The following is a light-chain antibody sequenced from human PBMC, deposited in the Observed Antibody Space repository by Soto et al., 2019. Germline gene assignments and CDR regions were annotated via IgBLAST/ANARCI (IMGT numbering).Light chain of an antibody. V-gene: IGLV1-44*01. CDR1: SSNIGSFS. CDR2: TNS. CDR3: SSFTTTYFYV. Sequence: QSVVTQPPSASGTPGQRVTISCSVSSSNIGSFSVSWYQQLPGTAPKLLIYTNSQRPSGVPDRISGSKSGTSASLAISGLQSEDEADYYCSSFTTTYFYVFGPGTKLTVL. J-gene: IGLJ1*01.